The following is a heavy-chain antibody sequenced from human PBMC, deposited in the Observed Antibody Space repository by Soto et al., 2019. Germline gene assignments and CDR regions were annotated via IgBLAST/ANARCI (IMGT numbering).Heavy chain of an antibody. V-gene: IGHV1-18*01. CDR3: ARDLRDYDSLDV. CDR1: GYTFTSYG. J-gene: IGHJ3*01. CDR2: IRGDNGNT. D-gene: IGHD4-17*01. Sequence: ASVKVSCKASGYTFTSYGISWVRQAPGQGLEWMGWIRGDNGNTNYAKKFQGRVTMTIDTSTTTAYMELTSLRSDDTAVFYCARDLRDYDSLDVWGQGTMVTVSS.